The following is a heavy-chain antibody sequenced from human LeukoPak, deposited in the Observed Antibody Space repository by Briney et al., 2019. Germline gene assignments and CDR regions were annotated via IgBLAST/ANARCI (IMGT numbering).Heavy chain of an antibody. V-gene: IGHV1-46*01. Sequence: ASVKVSCKASGYTFTSYYMHWVRQAPGQGLEWMGIINPSGGSTSYAQKFQGRVTMTRDTSTSTVYMELSSLRSEDTAVYHCARGRSNYYYDSSGPRLPFDIWGQGTMVTVSS. CDR1: GYTFTSYY. J-gene: IGHJ3*02. CDR2: INPSGGST. CDR3: ARGRSNYYYDSSGPRLPFDI. D-gene: IGHD3-22*01.